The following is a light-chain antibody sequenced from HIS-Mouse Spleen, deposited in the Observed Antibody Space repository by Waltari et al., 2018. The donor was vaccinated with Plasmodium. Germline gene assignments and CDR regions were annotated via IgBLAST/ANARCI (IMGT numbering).Light chain of an antibody. CDR1: ALPKKY. V-gene: IGLV3-10*01. CDR3: YSTDSSGNHRV. Sequence: SYELTQPPSVSVSPGQTARITCSGDALPKKYAYWYQQKSGQAPVLVIYEDSKRPSGIPERVSGASSGTMATLTISGAQVEDEADYYCYSTDSSGNHRVFGGWTKLTVL. J-gene: IGLJ3*02. CDR2: EDS.